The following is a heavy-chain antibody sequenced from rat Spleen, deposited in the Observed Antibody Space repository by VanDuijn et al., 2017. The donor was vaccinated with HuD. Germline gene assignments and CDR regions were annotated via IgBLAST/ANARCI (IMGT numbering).Heavy chain of an antibody. J-gene: IGHJ3*01. D-gene: IGHD1-1*01. CDR1: GFTFSDYY. CDR2: ISYDGSST. CDR3: TTVLQGHGFAY. Sequence: EVQLVESDGGLVQPGRSLKLSCAASGFTFSDYYMAWVRQAPTKGLEWVATISYDGSSTYYRDSVKGRFTISRQNTQNTLYLQMNSLRSEDTATYYCTTVLQGHGFAYWGQGTLVTVSS. V-gene: IGHV5-29*01.